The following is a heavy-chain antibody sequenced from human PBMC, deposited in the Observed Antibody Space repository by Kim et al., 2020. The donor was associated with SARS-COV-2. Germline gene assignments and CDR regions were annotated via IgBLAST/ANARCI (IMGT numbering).Heavy chain of an antibody. CDR2: IYYSGST. CDR3: AGDLVAAGTGSGGAHWYFDL. D-gene: IGHD6-13*01. Sequence: SETLSLTCTVSGVSVSSGSYYWSWIRQPPGKGLDWIGYIYYSGSTNYNPSLKSRVTISVDTSKNQFSLKLSSVTAADTAVYYCAGDLVAAGTGSGGAHWYFDLWGRGTLVTVSS. V-gene: IGHV4-61*01. CDR1: GVSVSSGSYY. J-gene: IGHJ2*01.